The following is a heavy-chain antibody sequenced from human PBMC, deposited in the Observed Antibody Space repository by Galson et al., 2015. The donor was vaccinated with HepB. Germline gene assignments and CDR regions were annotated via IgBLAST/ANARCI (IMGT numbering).Heavy chain of an antibody. J-gene: IGHJ4*02. D-gene: IGHD2-15*01. CDR1: GYSFTSYW. CDR3: ARQGGYCSGGSCYSDPPVS. CDR2: IYPGDSDT. V-gene: IGHV5-51*01. Sequence: QSGAEVKKPGESLKISCKGSGYSFTSYWIGWVRQMPGKGLEWMGIIYPGDSDTRYSPSFQGQVTISADKSISTAYLQWSSLKASDTAMYYCARQGGYCSGGSCYSDPPVSWGQGTLVTVSS.